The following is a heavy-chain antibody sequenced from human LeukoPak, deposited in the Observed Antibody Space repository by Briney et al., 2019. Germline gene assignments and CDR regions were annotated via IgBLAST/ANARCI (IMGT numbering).Heavy chain of an antibody. Sequence: GASVKVSCKASGYTFTCYHMHWVRQAPGQGLEWMGRINPNSGDTNNAQKIQGRVTMTRDTSISTAYMDLSRLTSDDTAVYYCARDYCSSTSCLFDYWGQGTLVTVSS. J-gene: IGHJ4*02. CDR2: INPNSGDT. D-gene: IGHD2-2*01. CDR1: GYTFTCYH. V-gene: IGHV1-2*06. CDR3: ARDYCSSTSCLFDY.